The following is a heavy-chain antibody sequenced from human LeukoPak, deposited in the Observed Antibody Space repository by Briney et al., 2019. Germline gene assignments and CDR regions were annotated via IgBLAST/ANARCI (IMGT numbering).Heavy chain of an antibody. CDR2: ISGSGGST. CDR1: GFTFSSYA. D-gene: IGHD3-10*01. CDR3: ANGPYYGSGSYYIVPFDY. V-gene: IGHV3-23*01. Sequence: PGGSLRLSCAASGFTFSSYAMSWVRQAPGKGLEWVSAISGSGGSTYYADSVKGRFTISRDNSKNTLYLQMNSLRAEDTAVYYCANGPYYGSGSYYIVPFDYWGQGTLVTVSS. J-gene: IGHJ4*02.